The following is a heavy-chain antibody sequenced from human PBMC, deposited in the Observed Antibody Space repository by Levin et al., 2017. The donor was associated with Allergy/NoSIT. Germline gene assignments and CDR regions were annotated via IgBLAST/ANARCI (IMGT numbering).Heavy chain of an antibody. CDR1: GFTFSSYG. CDR2: ISYDGSNK. CDR3: AKDGYQLLGIDY. D-gene: IGHD2-2*01. V-gene: IGHV3-30*18. Sequence: LSLTCAASGFTFSSYGMHWVRQAPGKGLEWVAVISYDGSNKYYADSVKGRFTISRDNSKNTLYLQMNSLRAEDTAVYYCAKDGYQLLGIDYWGQGTLVTVSS. J-gene: IGHJ4*02.